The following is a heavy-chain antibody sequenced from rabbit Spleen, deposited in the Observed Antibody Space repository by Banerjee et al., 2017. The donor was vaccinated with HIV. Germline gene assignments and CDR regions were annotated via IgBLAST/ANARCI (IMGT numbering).Heavy chain of an antibody. D-gene: IGHD6-1*01. CDR2: IDAGSSAFT. CDR1: GFSFISNTY. J-gene: IGHJ6*01. Sequence: QSLEESGGDLVKPGASLTLTCTASGFSFISNTYMCWVRQAPGKGLEWIACIDAGSSAFTYFATWAKGRFTISKTSSTTVTLQMTRLTAADTATYFCARGIGYGYAGDAYPPYAMDLWAPGTLVTVS. CDR3: ARGIGYGYAGDAYPPYAMDL. V-gene: IGHV1S40*01.